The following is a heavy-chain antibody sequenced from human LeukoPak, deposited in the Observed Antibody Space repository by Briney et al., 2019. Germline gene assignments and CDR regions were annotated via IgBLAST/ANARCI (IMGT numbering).Heavy chain of an antibody. Sequence: ASVKVSCKASGYTFTSYGISWVRQAPGQGLEWMGWISAYNGNTNYAQKLQGRVTMTTDTSTSTAYMELRSLRSDDAAVYYCARGPYYYDSSGYYFGYWGQGTLVTVSS. CDR3: ARGPYYYDSSGYYFGY. J-gene: IGHJ4*02. CDR2: ISAYNGNT. V-gene: IGHV1-18*01. CDR1: GYTFTSYG. D-gene: IGHD3-22*01.